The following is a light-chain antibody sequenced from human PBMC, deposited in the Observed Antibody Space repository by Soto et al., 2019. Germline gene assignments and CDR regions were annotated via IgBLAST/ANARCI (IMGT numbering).Light chain of an antibody. CDR2: EVV. J-gene: IGLJ1*01. Sequence: QSVLTQPASVSGSPGQSITISCTGTSRDIGAYNYVSWYLQHPGKAPKLMIYEVVNRPSGVSNRFSGSKSGNTASLTISGLQAEDVADYYCCSYADGSTYVFGTGTKLTVL. V-gene: IGLV2-14*01. CDR1: SRDIGAYNY. CDR3: CSYADGSTYV.